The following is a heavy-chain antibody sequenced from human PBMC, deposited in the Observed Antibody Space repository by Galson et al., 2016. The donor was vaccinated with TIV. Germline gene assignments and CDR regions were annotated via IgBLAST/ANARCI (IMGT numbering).Heavy chain of an antibody. CDR3: VKIDVGRPNEPYFFDY. J-gene: IGHJ4*02. CDR2: IKEDGSEK. CDR1: GFTFSSYS. Sequence: SLRLSCAASGFTFSSYSMSWVRQAPGKGLEWVANIKEDGSEKYYVDSVRGRFTVSRDDAEGSLHLQMDSLRAEDTAVYYCVKIDVGRPNEPYFFDYWGQGTPVTVSS. D-gene: IGHD1-26*01. V-gene: IGHV3-7*01.